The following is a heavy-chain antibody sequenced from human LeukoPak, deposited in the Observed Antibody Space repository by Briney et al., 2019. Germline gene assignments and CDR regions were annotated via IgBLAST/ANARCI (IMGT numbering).Heavy chain of an antibody. CDR2: FHQSGST. CDR3: ARANSWSGEEYFQH. Sequence: SETLSLTCSVSGYSISSGYFWGWIRQPPGKGLEWIGSFHQSGSTYYNPSLKSRVTISVNTSKNQFSLKLRSVTAADTAVYYCARANSWSGEEYFQHWGQGTLVTVSS. CDR1: GYSISSGYF. J-gene: IGHJ1*01. V-gene: IGHV4-38-2*02. D-gene: IGHD3-10*01.